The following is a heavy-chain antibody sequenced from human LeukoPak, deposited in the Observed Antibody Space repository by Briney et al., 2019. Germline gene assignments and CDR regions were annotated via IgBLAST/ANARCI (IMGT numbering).Heavy chain of an antibody. CDR3: ARDSIEATGPHDVYDI. CDR2: ISSSGDRT. V-gene: IGHV3-64*01. D-gene: IGHD6-13*01. CDR1: GFTFSNHA. Sequence: GGSLRLSCASSGFTFSNHAMHWLRRAPGKGLEYVSAISSSGDRTWYGNSVKGRFTISRDNSKNTLYLQMGSLRAEDTAVYYCARDSIEATGPHDVYDIWGQGTMVTVSS. J-gene: IGHJ3*02.